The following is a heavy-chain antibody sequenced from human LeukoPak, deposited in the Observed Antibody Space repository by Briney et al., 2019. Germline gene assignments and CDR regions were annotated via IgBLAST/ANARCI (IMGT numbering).Heavy chain of an antibody. J-gene: IGHJ4*02. CDR2: XYYSGST. Sequence: TXSLXCTVSGDPXSSXYWSWIRQPPGXGLXXXGYXYYSGSTNYNPSLKSRVTISIDTSKHQFSLKVNSVTAADTAVFYCARGRGCSGGSCYYFDYWGQGTLVTVSS. CDR1: GDPXSSXY. V-gene: IGHV4-59*01. D-gene: IGHD2-15*01. CDR3: ARGRGCSGGSCYYFDY.